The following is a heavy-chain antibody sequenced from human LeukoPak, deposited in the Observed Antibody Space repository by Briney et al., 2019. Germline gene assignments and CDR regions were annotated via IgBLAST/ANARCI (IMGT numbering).Heavy chain of an antibody. J-gene: IGHJ4*02. D-gene: IGHD1-1*01. Sequence: PGGSLRLSCAASGFTFSSYGMHWVRQAPGKGLEWVAFIQYDGSNKYYGDFVEGRFTISRDNSKSTLYLQMSSLRAEDTAVYYCANTIWNDERAFGYWGQGTLVTVSS. CDR1: GFTFSSYG. CDR3: ANTIWNDERAFGY. V-gene: IGHV3-30*02. CDR2: IQYDGSNK.